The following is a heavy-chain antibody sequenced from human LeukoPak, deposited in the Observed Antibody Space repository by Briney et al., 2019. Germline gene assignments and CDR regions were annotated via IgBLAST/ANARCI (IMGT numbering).Heavy chain of an antibody. D-gene: IGHD2-15*01. J-gene: IGHJ5*02. CDR3: ARDLTSCSGGSCYPTWFDP. CDR2: INTDGSTT. Sequence: GGSLRLSCAASGFTFSSYWMHWVRQAPGKGLVWVSHINTDGSTTTYADSVKGRFTISRDNAKNTLYLQTNSLRAEDTAMYYCARDLTSCSGGSCYPTWFDPWGQGTLVTVSS. V-gene: IGHV3-74*01. CDR1: GFTFSSYW.